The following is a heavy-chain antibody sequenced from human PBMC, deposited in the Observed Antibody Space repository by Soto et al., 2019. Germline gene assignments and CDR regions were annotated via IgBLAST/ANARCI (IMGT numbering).Heavy chain of an antibody. CDR1: GGTFSSYA. CDR3: ARLFETRCYSPCFYYGMDV. Sequence: ASVKVSCKASGGTFSSYAISWVRQAPGQGLEWMGGIIPIFGTANYAQKFQGRVTITADESTSTAYMELSSLRSEDTAVYYCARLFETRCYSPCFYYGMDVWGQGTTVTVSS. V-gene: IGHV1-69*13. J-gene: IGHJ6*02. CDR2: IIPIFGTA. D-gene: IGHD3-10*01.